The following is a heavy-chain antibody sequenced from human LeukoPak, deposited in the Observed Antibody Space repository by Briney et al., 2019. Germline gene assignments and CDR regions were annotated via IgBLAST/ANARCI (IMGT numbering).Heavy chain of an antibody. J-gene: IGHJ3*02. Sequence: PGGSLRLSCAASGFTVSSNYMSWVRQAPGKGLEWVSVIYSGGSTYYADSVKGRFTISRDNSKNTLYLQMNSLRAEDTAVYYCARDWVRYYYGSGSYPHDAFDIWGQGTMVTVSS. CDR3: ARDWVRYYYGSGSYPHDAFDI. D-gene: IGHD3-10*01. CDR1: GFTVSSNY. CDR2: IYSGGST. V-gene: IGHV3-53*01.